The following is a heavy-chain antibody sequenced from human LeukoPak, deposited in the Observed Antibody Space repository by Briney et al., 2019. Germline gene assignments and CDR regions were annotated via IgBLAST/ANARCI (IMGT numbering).Heavy chain of an antibody. CDR1: GFTFSSYS. Sequence: PGGSLRLSCAASGFTFSSYSMNWVRQAPGKGLEWVSSISSSSSYIYYADSVKGRFTISRDNAKNSLYLQMNSLRAEDTAVYYCARDPSDFWSGYYTAVGYFDYWGQGTLVTVSS. CDR3: ARDPSDFWSGYYTAVGYFDY. V-gene: IGHV3-21*01. J-gene: IGHJ4*02. CDR2: ISSSSSYI. D-gene: IGHD3-3*01.